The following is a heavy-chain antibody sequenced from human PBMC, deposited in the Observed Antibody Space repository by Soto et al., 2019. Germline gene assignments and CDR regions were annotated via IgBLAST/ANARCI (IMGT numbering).Heavy chain of an antibody. CDR3: ARHVSRGSSWYRPNWFDP. J-gene: IGHJ5*02. CDR1: GGSISSSSYY. Sequence: QLQLQESGPGLVKPSETLSLTCTVSGGSISSSSYYWGWIRQPPGKGLEWIGSIYYSGSTYYNPSLKSRVTISVDTSKNQFSLKLSSVTAADTAVYYCARHVSRGSSWYRPNWFDPWGQGTLVTVSS. V-gene: IGHV4-39*01. D-gene: IGHD6-13*01. CDR2: IYYSGST.